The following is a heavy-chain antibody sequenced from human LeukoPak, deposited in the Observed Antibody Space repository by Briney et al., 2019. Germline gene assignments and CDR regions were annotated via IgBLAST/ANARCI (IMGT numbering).Heavy chain of an antibody. V-gene: IGHV3-21*04. CDR1: GFTFSSYS. CDR3: AKKSYYDSSGHPSPFDY. D-gene: IGHD3-22*01. J-gene: IGHJ4*02. CDR2: ISSSSSYI. Sequence: GGSLRPSCAAPGFTFSSYSMNWVRQAPGKGLEWVSSISSSSSYIYHADSVKGRFTISRDNAKNSLYLQMNSLRAEDTALYYCAKKSYYDSSGHPSPFDYWGQGTLVTVSS.